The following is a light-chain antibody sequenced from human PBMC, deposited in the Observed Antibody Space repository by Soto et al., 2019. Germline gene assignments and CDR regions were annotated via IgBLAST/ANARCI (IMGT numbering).Light chain of an antibody. CDR2: GAS. Sequence: EIVRTQSPATLSVSPGERATLSCRASQSVSSNLAWYQQKPCQAPRLLIYGASTRATGIPARFSGSGSGTEFTLTISTLQSEDFAVYYGQEYLQWPPGMFGQGTKVDIK. J-gene: IGKJ1*01. V-gene: IGKV3-15*01. CDR3: QEYLQWPPGM. CDR1: QSVSSN.